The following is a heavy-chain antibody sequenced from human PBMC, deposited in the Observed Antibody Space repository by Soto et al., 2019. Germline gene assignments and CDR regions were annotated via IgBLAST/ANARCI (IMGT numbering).Heavy chain of an antibody. CDR1: GGSISSGGYY. CDR3: ASHTAGIEVVSDY. V-gene: IGHV4-31*03. D-gene: IGHD6-19*01. Sequence: QVQLQESGPGLVKPSQTLSLTCTVSGGSISSGGYYWRWIRQHPGKGLEWIGYSYYSGSTYYNPSLKSRVTVSVDTSKNQFSLKLSSVTAADTAVYYCASHTAGIEVVSDYWGQGTLVTVSS. J-gene: IGHJ4*02. CDR2: SYYSGST.